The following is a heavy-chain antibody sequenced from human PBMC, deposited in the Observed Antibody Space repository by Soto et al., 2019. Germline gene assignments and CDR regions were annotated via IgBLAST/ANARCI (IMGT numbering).Heavy chain of an antibody. CDR2: IYYSGST. CDR1: GGSISSYY. CDR3: ARDLTYYYGSGSYYHNWFDP. J-gene: IGHJ5*02. D-gene: IGHD3-10*01. Sequence: PSETLSLTCTVSGGSISSYYWSWIRQPPGKGLEWIGYIYYSGSTNYNPSLKSRVTISVDTSKNQFSLKLSSVTAADTAVYYCARDLTYYYGSGSYYHNWFDPWGQGTLVTVSS. V-gene: IGHV4-59*01.